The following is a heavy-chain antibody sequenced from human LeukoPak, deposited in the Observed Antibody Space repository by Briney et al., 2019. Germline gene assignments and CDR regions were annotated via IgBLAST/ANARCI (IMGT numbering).Heavy chain of an antibody. Sequence: GGSLRLSCAASGFTISSNYMSWVRQAPGKGQEWVSVIYSGGSTCYADSVKGRFTISRDNSKNTLYLQMNSLRAEDTAVYYCARGERVVYYDYWGQGTLVTVSS. CDR2: IYSGGST. V-gene: IGHV3-53*01. D-gene: IGHD1-14*01. J-gene: IGHJ4*02. CDR3: ARGERVVYYDY. CDR1: GFTISSNY.